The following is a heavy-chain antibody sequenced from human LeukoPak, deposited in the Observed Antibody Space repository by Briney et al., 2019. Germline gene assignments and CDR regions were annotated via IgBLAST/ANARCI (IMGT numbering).Heavy chain of an antibody. CDR2: MYYSGST. V-gene: IGHV4-59*01. J-gene: IGHJ6*03. CDR1: GGSISSYY. D-gene: IGHD3-10*01. CDR3: ARIYYPYYYMDV. Sequence: SETLSLTCTVSGGSISSYYWSWIRQPPGKGLEWIGYMYYSGSTNYNPSLKSRVTISVDTSKNQFSLKLSSVTAADTAVYYCARIYYPYYYMDVWGKGTTVTISS.